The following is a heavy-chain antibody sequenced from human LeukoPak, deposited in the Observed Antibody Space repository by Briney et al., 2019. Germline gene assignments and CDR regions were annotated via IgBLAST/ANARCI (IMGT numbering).Heavy chain of an antibody. D-gene: IGHD2-15*01. CDR2: IYYSGST. J-gene: IGHJ5*02. Sequence: KSSETLSLTCTVSGGSISSYYWSWIRQPPGKGLEWIGYIYYSGSTNYNPSLKSRVTISVDTSKNQFSLKLSSVTAADTAVYYCARDRVSPLLKGWFDPWGQGTLVTVSS. V-gene: IGHV4-59*01. CDR1: GGSISSYY. CDR3: ARDRVSPLLKGWFDP.